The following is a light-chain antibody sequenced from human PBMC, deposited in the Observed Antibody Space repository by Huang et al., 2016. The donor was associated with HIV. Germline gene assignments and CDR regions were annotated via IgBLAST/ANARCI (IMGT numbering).Light chain of an antibody. CDR3: QQYYSASIT. CDR1: QPLLSTANNKSY. Sequence: DIVMTQSPGSLTVSLGERASINCTSSQPLLSTANNKSYLAWYQQKPRQPPKALMYWASNRESGVPERFSGSGSGTDFTLTICSLQAEDVALYYCQQYYSASITFGQGTRVEI. J-gene: IGKJ5*01. CDR2: WAS. V-gene: IGKV4-1*01.